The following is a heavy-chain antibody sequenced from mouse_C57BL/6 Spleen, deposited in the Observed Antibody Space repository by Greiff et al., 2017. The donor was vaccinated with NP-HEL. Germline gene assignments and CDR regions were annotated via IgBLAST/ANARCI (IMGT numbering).Heavy chain of an antibody. D-gene: IGHD3-1*01. CDR3: ARRGANFGYYFDY. CDR2: INPSNGGT. J-gene: IGHJ2*01. V-gene: IGHV1-53*01. CDR1: GYTFTSYW. Sequence: QVQLQQPGTDLVKPGASVKLSCKASGYTFTSYWMHWVKQRPGQGLEWIGNINPSNGGTNYIEKFKSKATLTVDKSSSTAYMQLSSLTSEDSAVYYCARRGANFGYYFDYWGQGTTLTVSS.